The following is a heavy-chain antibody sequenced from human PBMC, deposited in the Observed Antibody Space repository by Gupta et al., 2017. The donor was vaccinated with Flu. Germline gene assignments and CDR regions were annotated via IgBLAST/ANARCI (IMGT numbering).Heavy chain of an antibody. CDR3: ARGHIGDRSDYYYDNDY. Sequence: EVQLVETGGGLIQPGGSLRLSCAASGFTVSSNYMTWVRQAPGKGLEWVSVIYSGGSTYYADSVKGRFTISRDNSKNTLYLQMNSLRAEDTAVYYCARGHIGDRSDYYYDNDYWGQGTQVTVSS. J-gene: IGHJ4*02. D-gene: IGHD3-22*01. CDR1: GFTVSSNY. CDR2: IYSGGST. V-gene: IGHV3-53*02.